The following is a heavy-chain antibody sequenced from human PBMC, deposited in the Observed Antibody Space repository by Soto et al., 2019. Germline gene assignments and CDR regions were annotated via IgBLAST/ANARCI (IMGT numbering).Heavy chain of an antibody. CDR1: GFTFSSYG. CDR2: IWYDGSNK. CDR3: ARDNYDSSGYYLGSDFDY. V-gene: IGHV3-33*01. J-gene: IGHJ4*02. D-gene: IGHD3-22*01. Sequence: QVQLVESGGGVVQPGRSLRLSCAASGFTFSSYGMHWVRQAPGKGLEWVAVIWYDGSNKYYADSVKGRFTISRDNSKNTRYLKMNSLRAEDTAVYYCARDNYDSSGYYLGSDFDYWGQGTLVTVSS.